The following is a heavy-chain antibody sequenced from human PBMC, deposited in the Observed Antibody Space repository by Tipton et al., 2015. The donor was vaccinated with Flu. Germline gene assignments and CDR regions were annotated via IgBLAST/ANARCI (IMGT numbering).Heavy chain of an antibody. V-gene: IGHV3-23*01. CDR2: VGGGGATT. Sequence: SLRLSCAASGFTFSRYAMSWVRQAPGKGLEWVSAVGGGGATTYFADSVKGRFTISRDNSKNTLFLQMNSLRVEDTAEYYCAKVIPELVAGLDYWGRGTLVTVSS. CDR3: AKVIPELVAGLDY. J-gene: IGHJ4*02. CDR1: GFTFSRYA. D-gene: IGHD6-19*01.